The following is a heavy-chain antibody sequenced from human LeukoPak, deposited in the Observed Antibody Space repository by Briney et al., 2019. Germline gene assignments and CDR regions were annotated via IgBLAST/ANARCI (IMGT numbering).Heavy chain of an antibody. CDR2: ISGSGGST. V-gene: IGHV3-23*01. D-gene: IGHD2-21*02. CDR1: GFTFSSYA. J-gene: IGHJ4*02. CDR3: ARVTSTLDY. Sequence: GGSLRLSCAASGFTFSSYAMNWVRQPPGKGLEWVSIISGSGGSTYYADSVKGRFTISRDNSKNTLYLEMNSLRAEDTAVYYCARVTSTLDYWGQGAPVTVSS.